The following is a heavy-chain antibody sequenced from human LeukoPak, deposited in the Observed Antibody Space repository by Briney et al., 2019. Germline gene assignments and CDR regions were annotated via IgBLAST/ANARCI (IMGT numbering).Heavy chain of an antibody. CDR3: ARNVRVRKTSYYFDY. Sequence: PGGSLRLXCAASGFTVSSNYMSWVREAPGKVLEWGSVIYSGGSTYYADSVKGRFTISRDNSKNTLYLQMNSLRAEDTAVYYCARNVRVRKTSYYFDYWGQGTLVTVSS. CDR2: IYSGGST. J-gene: IGHJ4*02. D-gene: IGHD3-10*01. V-gene: IGHV3-66*02. CDR1: GFTVSSNY.